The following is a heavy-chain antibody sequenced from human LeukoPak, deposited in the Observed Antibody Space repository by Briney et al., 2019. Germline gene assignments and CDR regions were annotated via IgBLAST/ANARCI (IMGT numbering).Heavy chain of an antibody. CDR2: ISRSSSYI. V-gene: IGHV3-21*01. CDR3: ARDGGGYSDYDFDY. Sequence: GGSLRLSCAASGFTFSGHGMNWVRQAPGKGLEWVSFISRSSSYIYYADSVKGRFTISRDNAKNTLYLQMNSRRAEDTAVYYCARDGGGYSDYDFDYWGQGTLVTVSS. CDR1: GFTFSGHG. J-gene: IGHJ4*02. D-gene: IGHD5-12*01.